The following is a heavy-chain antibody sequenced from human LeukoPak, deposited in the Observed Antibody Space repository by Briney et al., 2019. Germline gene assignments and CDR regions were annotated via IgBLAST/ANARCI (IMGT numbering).Heavy chain of an antibody. V-gene: IGHV3-48*03. CDR2: ISSSGSTI. CDR3: AREPDITMLRGVSLKFDS. D-gene: IGHD3-10*01. CDR1: GFTFSSNE. J-gene: IGHJ4*02. Sequence: GGSLRLSCAASGFTFSSNEMNWVRQAPGKGLEWVSYISSSGSTIDYADSVKGRFTISRDNAKNSLYLQMNSLRAEDAAVYYCAREPDITMLRGVSLKFDSWGQGTLVTVSS.